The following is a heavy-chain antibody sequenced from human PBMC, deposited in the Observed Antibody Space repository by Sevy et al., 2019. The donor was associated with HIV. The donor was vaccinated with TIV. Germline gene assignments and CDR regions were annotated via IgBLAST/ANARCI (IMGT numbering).Heavy chain of an antibody. D-gene: IGHD2-15*01. J-gene: IGHJ4*02. Sequence: ASVKVSCKASGYTFTGYYMHWVRQAPGQGLEWMGWINPNSGGTNYAQTFQGWVTMTRDTSISTAYMELSRLRSDDTAVYYCARSISALLFDYWGQGTLVTVSS. CDR3: ARSISALLFDY. CDR1: GYTFTGYY. V-gene: IGHV1-2*04. CDR2: INPNSGGT.